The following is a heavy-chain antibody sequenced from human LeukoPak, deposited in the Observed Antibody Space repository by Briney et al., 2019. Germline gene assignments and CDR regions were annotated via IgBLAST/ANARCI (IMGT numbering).Heavy chain of an antibody. CDR2: INPNSGDT. CDR3: ARDVELGYCSGGSRYSWTTDFGP. D-gene: IGHD2-15*01. V-gene: IGHV1-2*02. J-gene: IGHJ5*02. CDR1: GYTFTSYG. Sequence: ASVKVSCKASGYTFTSYGISWVRQAPGQGLEWMGWINPNSGDTKYAQKFQGRVTMTRDTSSSTANMELSRLRPDYTAGYHCARDVELGYCSGGSRYSWTTDFGPWGQGTLVTVSS.